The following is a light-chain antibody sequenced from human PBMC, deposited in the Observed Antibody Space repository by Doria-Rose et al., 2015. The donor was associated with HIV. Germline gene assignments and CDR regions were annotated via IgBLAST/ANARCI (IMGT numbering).Light chain of an antibody. J-gene: IGKJ1*01. CDR2: AAS. Sequence: TQPPSSLSASIGDRVTITRRASQTVSTYLNWFQQEPGKAPKLLIYAASRLQSGVPSRFGGSGSGTDFTLTISGLQPGDFATYYCQQTYSSPPWTFGQGTKVEMK. CDR1: QTVSTY. CDR3: QQTYSSPPWT. V-gene: IGKV1-39*01.